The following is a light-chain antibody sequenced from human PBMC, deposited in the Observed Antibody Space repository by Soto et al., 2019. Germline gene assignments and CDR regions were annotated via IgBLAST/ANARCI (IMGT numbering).Light chain of an antibody. CDR2: DAS. Sequence: AILLTQSPSSLSASVGDRFTITCRASQGIDTSLAWYQQKPGKAPKPLIFDASTLKTGVPSRFGGSGSGAEFNFTITGLQPDDFATYFCQQYYTYSTFGQGTRLEIK. CDR1: QGIDTS. V-gene: IGKV1-13*02. J-gene: IGKJ5*01. CDR3: QQYYTYST.